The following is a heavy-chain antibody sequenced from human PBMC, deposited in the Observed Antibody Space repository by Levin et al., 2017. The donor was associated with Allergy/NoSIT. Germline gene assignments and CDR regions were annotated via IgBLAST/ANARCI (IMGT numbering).Heavy chain of an antibody. CDR1: GGSLSGYY. Sequence: SQTLSLTCSVYGGSLSGYYWSWIRQPPGKGLEWIGEINHSGTTKYNPSLKSRVTISVDTSKNQFSLKLNSVTTADTAVYYCARGSYSLTPPGYWGQGTLVTVSS. CDR3: ARGSYSLTPPGY. CDR2: INHSGTT. V-gene: IGHV4-34*01. D-gene: IGHD3-16*01. J-gene: IGHJ4*02.